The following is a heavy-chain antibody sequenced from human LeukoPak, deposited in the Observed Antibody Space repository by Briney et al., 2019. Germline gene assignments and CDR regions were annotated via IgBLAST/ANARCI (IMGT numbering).Heavy chain of an antibody. J-gene: IGHJ3*02. CDR3: ARGHIVVVPAASPGAFDI. D-gene: IGHD2-2*01. V-gene: IGHV1-58*01. Sequence: GASVKVSCKASGFTFTSSAVQWVRQARGQRLEWIGWIVVGSGNTNYAQKFQERVTITRDMSTSTAYMELSSLRSEDTAVYYCARGHIVVVPAASPGAFDIWGQGTMVTVSS. CDR1: GFTFTSSA. CDR2: IVVGSGNT.